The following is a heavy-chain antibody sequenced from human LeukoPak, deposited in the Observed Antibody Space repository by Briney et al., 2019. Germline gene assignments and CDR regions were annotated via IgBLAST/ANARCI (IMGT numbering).Heavy chain of an antibody. CDR1: GFTFRSYA. V-gene: IGHV3-23*01. D-gene: IGHD6-19*01. Sequence: PGGSLRLSCAASGFTFRSYAMSWVRQAPGMGLEWVSGISGSGSNPDYADSVKGRFTISRDNSKNTLYLQMNSLRAEDTAVYYCAKAFVSQWLSDYWGQGTLVTVSS. J-gene: IGHJ4*02. CDR3: AKAFVSQWLSDY. CDR2: ISGSGSNP.